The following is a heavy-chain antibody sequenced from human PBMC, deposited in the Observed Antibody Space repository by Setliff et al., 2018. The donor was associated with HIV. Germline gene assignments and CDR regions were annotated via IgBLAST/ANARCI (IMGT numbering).Heavy chain of an antibody. J-gene: IGHJ2*01. CDR3: ARHQGKYYDSSGYSGWFFDL. CDR1: GGSFRGYY. D-gene: IGHD3-22*01. CDR2: INHSGKT. Sequence: PSETLSLTCAVYGGSFRGYYWTWIRQPPGKGLEWIGDINHSGKTNYNRSLKSRVTISIDTSKNQFSLKLSSVTAADTAVYYCARHQGKYYDSSGYSGWFFDLWGRGTLVTVSS. V-gene: IGHV4-34*01.